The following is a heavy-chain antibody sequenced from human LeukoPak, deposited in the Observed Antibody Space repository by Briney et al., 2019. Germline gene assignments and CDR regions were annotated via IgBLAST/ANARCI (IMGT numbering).Heavy chain of an antibody. CDR3: ARLSGYSSGHYYSGY. CDR2: IYYRGST. Sequence: SETLSLTCTVSGGSISSDYWSWIRQPPGRGLEWIGYIYYRGSTNYNPSLKSRVTISVDTSKNQFSLKLSSVTAADTAVYYCARLSGYSSGHYYSGYWGQGTLVTVSS. D-gene: IGHD3-22*01. J-gene: IGHJ4*02. V-gene: IGHV4-59*01. CDR1: GGSISSDY.